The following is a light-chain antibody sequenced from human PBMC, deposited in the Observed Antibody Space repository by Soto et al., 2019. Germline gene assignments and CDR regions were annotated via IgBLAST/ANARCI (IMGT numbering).Light chain of an antibody. CDR2: GTS. Sequence: EIVLTQSPGTLSLSPGERATLSCRASQSVSRSYLAWYQQKAGQAPRLLIYGTSSRATGIPDRFSGSGSGTDFTLTISRLGPEDFAVYYCQQYGRSPTFGGGTKVEIK. CDR1: QSVSRSY. CDR3: QQYGRSPT. V-gene: IGKV3-20*01. J-gene: IGKJ4*01.